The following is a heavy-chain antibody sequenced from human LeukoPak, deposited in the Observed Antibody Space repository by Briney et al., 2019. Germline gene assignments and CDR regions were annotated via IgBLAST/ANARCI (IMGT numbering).Heavy chain of an antibody. CDR1: GYTFTSYD. J-gene: IGHJ4*02. D-gene: IGHD6-6*01. V-gene: IGHV1-8*01. CDR3: ARVLTNSSSSRPPFGY. Sequence: ASVKVSCKASGYTFTSYDINWVRQATGQGLEWMGWMNPNSGNTGYARKFQGRVTMTRNTSISTAYMELSSLRSEDTAVYYCARVLTNSSSSRPPFGYWGQGTLVTVSS. CDR2: MNPNSGNT.